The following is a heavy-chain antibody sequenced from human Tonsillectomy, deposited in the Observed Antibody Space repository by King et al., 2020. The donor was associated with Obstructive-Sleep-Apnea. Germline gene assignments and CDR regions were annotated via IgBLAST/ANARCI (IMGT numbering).Heavy chain of an antibody. J-gene: IGHJ4*02. CDR3: ARGTDTATGYFDY. V-gene: IGHV4-38-2*02. Sequence: QLQESGPGLVKPSEILSLTCTVSGYSISSGYYWGWIRQPPGKGLEWIGSIYHSGSTYYTPSLKSRVTISVDTSKNQFSLKLSSVTAADTAVYYCARGTDTATGYFDYWGQGTLVTVSS. D-gene: IGHD5-18*01. CDR2: IYHSGST. CDR1: GYSISSGYY.